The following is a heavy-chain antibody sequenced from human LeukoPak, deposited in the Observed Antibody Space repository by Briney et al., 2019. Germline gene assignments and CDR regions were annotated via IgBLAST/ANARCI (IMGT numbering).Heavy chain of an antibody. Sequence: SQTLSLTCAISGDSVSSNSAAWNWIRQSPSRGLEWLGRTYYRSKWYNDYAVSVKSRITINPDTSKNQFSLQLNSVTPEDTAVYYCASDRSSSWYCIQRYFDYWGQGTLVTVSS. CDR3: ASDRSSSWYCIQRYFDY. CDR1: GDSVSSNSAA. V-gene: IGHV6-1*01. CDR2: TYYRSKWYN. D-gene: IGHD6-13*01. J-gene: IGHJ4*02.